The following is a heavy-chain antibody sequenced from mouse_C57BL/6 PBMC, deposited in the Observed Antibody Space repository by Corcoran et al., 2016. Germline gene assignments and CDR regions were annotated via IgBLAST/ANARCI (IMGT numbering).Heavy chain of an antibody. V-gene: IGHV1-76*01. CDR2: IYPGSGNT. D-gene: IGHD1-1*01. Sequence: QVQLKQSGAELVRPGASVKLSCKASGYTFTDYYRNWVKQRPGQGLEWIARIYPGSGNTYYNEKFKGKATLTAEKSSSTAYMQLSSLTSEYSAVYSCAREDYYGSSSWYFDVWGTGTTVTVSS. CDR3: AREDYYGSSSWYFDV. CDR1: GYTFTDYY. J-gene: IGHJ1*03.